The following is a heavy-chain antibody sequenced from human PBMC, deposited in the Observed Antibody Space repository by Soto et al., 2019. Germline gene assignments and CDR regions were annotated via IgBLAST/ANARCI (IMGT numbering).Heavy chain of an antibody. Sequence: PGGSLRLSCAASGLTFSSYAMSWVRQAPGKGLEWVSAISGSGGSTYYADSVKGRFTISRDNSKNTLYLQMNSLRAEDTAVYYCAKDIVPETSNYQFYGMDVWGQGTTVTVSS. CDR1: GLTFSSYA. CDR2: ISGSGGST. D-gene: IGHD4-4*01. CDR3: AKDIVPETSNYQFYGMDV. V-gene: IGHV3-23*01. J-gene: IGHJ6*02.